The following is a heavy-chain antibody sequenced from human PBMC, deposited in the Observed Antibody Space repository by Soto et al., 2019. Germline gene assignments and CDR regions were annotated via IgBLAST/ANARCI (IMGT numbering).Heavy chain of an antibody. Sequence: ASVKVSCKASGYSLSGYYLHWVRQAPGQGPEWRGWINPNSGGTKNVQKFQGRVTMTRDTSISTVYLELSRLRSDDTAVYSCSRGWGIAAPGPNWFDPWGQGTLVTVSS. CDR1: GYSLSGYY. D-gene: IGHD6-13*01. J-gene: IGHJ5*02. CDR2: INPNSGGT. V-gene: IGHV1-2*02. CDR3: SRGWGIAAPGPNWFDP.